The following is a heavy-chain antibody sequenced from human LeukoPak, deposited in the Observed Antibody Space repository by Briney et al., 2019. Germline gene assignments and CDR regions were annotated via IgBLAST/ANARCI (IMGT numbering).Heavy chain of an antibody. CDR3: ARPLVGASEAQGGYFDY. CDR1: GYSFTSYW. CDR2: IYPGDSDT. D-gene: IGHD1-26*01. V-gene: IGHV5-51*01. Sequence: GESLKISCKGSGYSFTSYWIGWVRQMPGKGLEWMGLIYPGDSDTRYRPSFQGQVTISADKSISTAYLQWSSLKASDTAMYYCARPLVGASEAQGGYFDYWGQGTLVTVSS. J-gene: IGHJ4*02.